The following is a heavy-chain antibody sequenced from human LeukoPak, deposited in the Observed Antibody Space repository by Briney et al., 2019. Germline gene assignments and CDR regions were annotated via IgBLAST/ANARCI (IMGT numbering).Heavy chain of an antibody. CDR1: GGSISSSDW. D-gene: IGHD6-13*01. Sequence: TSGTLSLTCAVSGGSISSSDWWNWVRQPPGKGLEWIGEIYHGGSTNYNPSLKSRVTISVDTSKNQFSLKLSSVTAADTAVYYCARDRYSSSYNWFDPWGQGTLVTVSS. CDR2: IYHGGST. V-gene: IGHV4-4*02. J-gene: IGHJ5*02. CDR3: ARDRYSSSYNWFDP.